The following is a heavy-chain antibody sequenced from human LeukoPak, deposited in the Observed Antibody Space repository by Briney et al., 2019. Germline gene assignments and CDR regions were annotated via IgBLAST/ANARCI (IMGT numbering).Heavy chain of an antibody. CDR1: GFTFSSYS. CDR2: ISSSSSYI. V-gene: IGHV3-21*01. Sequence: GGSLRLSCAASGFTFSSYSMNWVRQARGKWLEWVSSISSSSSYIYYADSVKGRFTISRDNAKNSLYLQMNSLRAEDTAVYYCARCLGATRCAFDIWGQGTMVTVSS. J-gene: IGHJ3*02. D-gene: IGHD1-26*01. CDR3: ARCLGATRCAFDI.